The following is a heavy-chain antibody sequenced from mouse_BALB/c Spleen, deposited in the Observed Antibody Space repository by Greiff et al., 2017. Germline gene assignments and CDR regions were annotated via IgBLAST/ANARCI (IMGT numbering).Heavy chain of an antibody. Sequence: QVQLKQSGPELVRPGDSVKISCKGSGYTFTDYAMHWVKQSHAKSLEWIGGISIYYDNTNYNQKLKGKATMTVDKSSSTAYLELARVTSEDSAIYYCGREDYYGYYAMDYWGQGTSVTVSS. CDR1: GYTFTDYA. V-gene: IGHV1-67*01. J-gene: IGHJ4*01. D-gene: IGHD2-1*01. CDR3: GREDYYGYYAMDY. CDR2: ISIYYDNT.